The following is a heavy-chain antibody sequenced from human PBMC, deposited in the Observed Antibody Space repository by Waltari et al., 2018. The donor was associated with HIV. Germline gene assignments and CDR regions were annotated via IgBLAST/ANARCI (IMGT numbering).Heavy chain of an antibody. Sequence: EVQLVESGGGLVKPGGSLRLSCAASGFTFSNAWMSWVRQAPGKGLEWGGRIKRKTDGGTTDYAAPVKGRFTISRDDSKNTLYLQMNSLKTEDTAVYYCTTDPAGGCDCYSNWYFDLWGRGTLVTVSS. D-gene: IGHD2-21*02. CDR2: IKRKTDGGTT. CDR3: TTDPAGGCDCYSNWYFDL. CDR1: GFTFSNAW. J-gene: IGHJ2*01. V-gene: IGHV3-15*01.